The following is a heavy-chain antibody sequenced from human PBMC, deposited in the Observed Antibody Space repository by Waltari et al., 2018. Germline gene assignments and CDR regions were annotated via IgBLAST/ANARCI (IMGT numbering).Heavy chain of an antibody. D-gene: IGHD6-13*01. J-gene: IGHJ3*02. V-gene: IGHV3-30-3*01. Sequence: QVQLVESGGGVVQPGRSLRLSCAASGFPFSSYSMHWVRQAPGKGLEWVAVISYDGSNKYYADSVKGRFTISRDNSKNTLYLQMNSLRAEDTAVYYCARDLLPPAAGNAFDIWGQGTMVTVSS. CDR3: ARDLLPPAAGNAFDI. CDR2: ISYDGSNK. CDR1: GFPFSSYS.